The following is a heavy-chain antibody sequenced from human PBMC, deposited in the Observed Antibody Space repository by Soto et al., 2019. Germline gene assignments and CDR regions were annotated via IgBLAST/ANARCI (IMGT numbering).Heavy chain of an antibody. CDR3: ARDLWGYCGTDCYPLDV. CDR2: IYHSGST. Sequence: PSETLSLTCAVSGGSISSGGYSWSWIRQPPGKGLEWIGYIYHSGSTYYNPSLKSRVTISVDRSKNQFSLKLNSGTAADKAVYYCARDLWGYCGTDCYPLDVWGQGTTVTVSS. CDR1: GGSISSGGYS. D-gene: IGHD2-21*02. J-gene: IGHJ6*02. V-gene: IGHV4-30-2*01.